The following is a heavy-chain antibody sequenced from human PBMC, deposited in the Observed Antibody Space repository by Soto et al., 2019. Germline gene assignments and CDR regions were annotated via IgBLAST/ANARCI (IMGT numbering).Heavy chain of an antibody. CDR2: INHSGST. Sequence: SETLPLTCAFYGWSFSGYYWILIRQPPGKGLEWIGEINHSGSTNYNPSLKSRVTISVDTSKNQFSLKLSSVTAADTAVYYCARVWGYAFDYWGQGTLVTVSS. D-gene: IGHD3-16*01. CDR1: GWSFSGYY. CDR3: ARVWGYAFDY. J-gene: IGHJ4*02. V-gene: IGHV4-34*01.